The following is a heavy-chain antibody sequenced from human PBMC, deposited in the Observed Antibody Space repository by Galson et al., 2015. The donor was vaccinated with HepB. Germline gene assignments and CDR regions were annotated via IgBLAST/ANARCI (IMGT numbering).Heavy chain of an antibody. CDR1: GDSVPSNSAA. CDR2: TYYRSKWYN. D-gene: IGHD6-13*01. CDR3: ARFAAAAEGYYFDY. V-gene: IGHV6-1*01. Sequence: CAISGDSVPSNSAAWNWIRQSPSRGLEWLGRTYYRSKWYNDYAVSVKSRITINPDTSKNQFSLQLNSVTPEDTAVYYCARFAAAAEGYYFDYWGQGTLVTVSS. J-gene: IGHJ4*02.